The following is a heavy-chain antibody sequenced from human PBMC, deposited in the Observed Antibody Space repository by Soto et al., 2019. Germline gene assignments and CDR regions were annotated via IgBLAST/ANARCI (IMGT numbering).Heavy chain of an antibody. CDR1: GGSISSYY. Sequence: SETLSLTCTVSGGSISSYYWSWIRQPPGKGLEWIGYIYYSGSTNYNPSPKSRVTISVDTSKNQFSLKLSSVTAADTAVYYCARDSGSGAFDIWGQGIMVTVSS. V-gene: IGHV4-59*01. CDR2: IYYSGST. CDR3: ARDSGSGAFDI. D-gene: IGHD3-10*01. J-gene: IGHJ3*02.